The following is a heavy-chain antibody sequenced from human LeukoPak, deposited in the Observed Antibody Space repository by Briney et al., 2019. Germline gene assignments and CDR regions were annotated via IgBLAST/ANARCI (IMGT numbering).Heavy chain of an antibody. CDR2: INPSGGST. J-gene: IGHJ5*02. D-gene: IGHD4-17*01. V-gene: IGHV1-46*01. CDR1: GYTFSNYY. Sequence: ASVKVSCKASGYTFSNYYVHWVRQAPGQGLEWMGLINPSGGSTNYAQKFQGRVTMTRDTPTSTVYMEMSSLRSEDTAVYYCARDSTVTTFRGCVDPWGQGTLVTVSS. CDR3: ARDSTVTTFRGCVDP.